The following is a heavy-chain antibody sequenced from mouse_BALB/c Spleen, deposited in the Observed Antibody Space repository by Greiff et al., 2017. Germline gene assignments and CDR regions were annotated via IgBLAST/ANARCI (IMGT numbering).Heavy chain of an antibody. Sequence: VQLQQSGTVLARPGASVKMSCKASGYTFTSYWMHWVKQRPGQGLEWIGAIYPGNSDTSYNQKFKGKAKLTAVTSTSTAYMELSSLTSEDSAVYYCTTGSYYGYDDAAWFAYWGQGTLVTVS. CDR3: TTGSYYGYDDAAWFAY. V-gene: IGHV1-5*01. D-gene: IGHD2-9*01. J-gene: IGHJ3*01. CDR1: GYTFTSYW. CDR2: IYPGNSDT.